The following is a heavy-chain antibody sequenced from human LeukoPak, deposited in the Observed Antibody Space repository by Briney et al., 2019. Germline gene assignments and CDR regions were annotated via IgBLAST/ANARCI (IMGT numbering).Heavy chain of an antibody. V-gene: IGHV1-18*01. Sequence: ASVKVSCKASGYTFTSYGISWVRQAPGQGLERMGWISAYNGNTNYAQKLQGRVTMTTDTSTSTAYMELRSLRSDDTAVYYCARGPSIAARPPAFDIWGQGTMVTVSS. D-gene: IGHD6-6*01. CDR3: ARGPSIAARPPAFDI. CDR1: GYTFTSYG. J-gene: IGHJ3*02. CDR2: ISAYNGNT.